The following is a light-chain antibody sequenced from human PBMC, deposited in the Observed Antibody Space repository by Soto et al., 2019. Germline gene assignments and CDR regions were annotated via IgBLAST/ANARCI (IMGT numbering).Light chain of an antibody. CDR2: GAS. CDR3: QQYGSSPAWT. V-gene: IGKV3-20*01. J-gene: IGKJ1*01. Sequence: EILLTQSPGTLSLSPGERATLSCRSSQSVSSSYLAWYQQKPGQATRLLVYGASSRATGIPDRFSGSGSGTDFTLTISRLEPEDFAVYYCQQYGSSPAWTFGQGTKVDI. CDR1: QSVSSSY.